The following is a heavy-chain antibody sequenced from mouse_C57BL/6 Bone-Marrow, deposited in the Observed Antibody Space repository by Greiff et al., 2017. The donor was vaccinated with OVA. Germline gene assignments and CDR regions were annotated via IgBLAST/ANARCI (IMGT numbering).Heavy chain of an antibody. V-gene: IGHV1-53*01. CDR1: GYTFTSYW. D-gene: IGHD1-1*01. CDR2: INPSNGGT. J-gene: IGHJ1*03. CDR3: ARETVVGDWYFDV. Sequence: VQLQQPGTELVKPGASVKLSCKASGYTFTSYWMHWVKQRPGQGLEWIGNINPSNGGTNYNEKFKSKATLTVDKSSSTAYMQLSSLTSEDSAVYYCARETVVGDWYFDVWGTGTTVTVSS.